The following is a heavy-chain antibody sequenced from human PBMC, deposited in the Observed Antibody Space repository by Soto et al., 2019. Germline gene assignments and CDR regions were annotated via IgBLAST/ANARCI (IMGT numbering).Heavy chain of an antibody. CDR2: ISYDGSNK. Sequence: QVQLVESGGGVVQPGRSLRLSCAASGFTFSSYAMHWVRQAPGKGLEWVAVISYDGSNKYYADSVKGRFTISRDNSKNTLYLQMNSRRAEDTAVYYCARTHSSGWYYFDYWGQGTLVTVSS. V-gene: IGHV3-30-3*01. D-gene: IGHD6-19*01. CDR1: GFTFSSYA. CDR3: ARTHSSGWYYFDY. J-gene: IGHJ4*02.